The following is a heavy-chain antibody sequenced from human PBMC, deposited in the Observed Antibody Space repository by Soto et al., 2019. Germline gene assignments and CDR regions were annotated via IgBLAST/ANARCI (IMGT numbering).Heavy chain of an antibody. CDR3: ASPPTYYYDSSGYPPLGY. CDR2: IIPIFGTA. Sequence: SVKVSCKASGGTFSSYAISWVRQAPGQGLEWMGGIIPIFGTANYAQKFQGRVTITADESTSTAYMELSSLRSEDTAVYYCASPPTYYYDSSGYPPLGYWGQGTLVTVSS. D-gene: IGHD3-22*01. J-gene: IGHJ4*02. V-gene: IGHV1-69*13. CDR1: GGTFSSYA.